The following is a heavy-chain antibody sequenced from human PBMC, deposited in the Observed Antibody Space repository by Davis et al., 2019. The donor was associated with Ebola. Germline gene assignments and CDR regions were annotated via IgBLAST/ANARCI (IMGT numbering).Heavy chain of an antibody. D-gene: IGHD6-13*01. CDR1: GYTFTSYG. CDR3: ARGIAAAAFDY. V-gene: IGHV1-18*01. Sequence: ASVKVSCKASGYTFTSYGISWVRQAPGQGLEWMGWISAYNGNTNYAQKFQGWVTMTRDTSISTAYMELSSLRSEDTAVYYCARGIAAAAFDYWGQGTLVTVSS. CDR2: ISAYNGNT. J-gene: IGHJ4*02.